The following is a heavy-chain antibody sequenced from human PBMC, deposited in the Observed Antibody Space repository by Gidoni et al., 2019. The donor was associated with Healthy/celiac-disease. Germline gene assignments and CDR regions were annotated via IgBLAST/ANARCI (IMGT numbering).Heavy chain of an antibody. D-gene: IGHD1-26*01. Sequence: QVQLVESGGGLVKPGGSLRLSFAASVFPFSDYNMSWIRQAPGKGLGWVSYISSSSSYTNYADSVKGRFTISRDNAKNSLYLQMNSLRAEDTAVYYCARSGSDRADAFDIWGQGTMVTVSS. CDR1: VFPFSDYN. V-gene: IGHV3-11*05. CDR2: ISSSSSYT. CDR3: ARSGSDRADAFDI. J-gene: IGHJ3*02.